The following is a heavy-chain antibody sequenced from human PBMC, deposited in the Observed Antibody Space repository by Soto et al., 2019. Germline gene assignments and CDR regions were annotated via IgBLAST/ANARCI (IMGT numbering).Heavy chain of an antibody. CDR3: AKSGYGDYYYYGMDV. D-gene: IGHD6-13*01. Sequence: GGSLRLSCAASGFTFSSYAMSWVRQAPGKGLEWVSAISGSGGSTYYADSVKGRFTISRDNSKNTLYLQMNSLRAEDTAVYYCAKSGYGDYYYYGMDVWGQGTTVTVSS. CDR2: ISGSGGST. J-gene: IGHJ6*02. V-gene: IGHV3-23*01. CDR1: GFTFSSYA.